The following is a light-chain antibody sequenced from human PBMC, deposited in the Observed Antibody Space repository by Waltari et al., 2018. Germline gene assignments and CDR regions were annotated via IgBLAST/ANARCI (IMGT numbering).Light chain of an antibody. CDR2: ASS. V-gene: IGKV1-39*01. J-gene: IGKJ1*01. CDR1: QKIDRY. CDR3: QQSYSNPVT. Sequence: LSASVGDSVTITCRASQKIDRYLNWYQQQSGKAPKLLIYASSSLQSGVPSRFGGSGSGTDFTLTISSLHPEDFATYYCQQSYSNPVTFGQGTKVDIK.